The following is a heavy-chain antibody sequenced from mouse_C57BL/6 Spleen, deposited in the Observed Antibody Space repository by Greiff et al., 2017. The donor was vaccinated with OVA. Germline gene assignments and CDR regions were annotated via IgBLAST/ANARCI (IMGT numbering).Heavy chain of an antibody. V-gene: IGHV1-59*01. Sequence: QVQLQQPGAELVRPGTSVKLSCKASGYTFTSYWMHWVKQRPGQGLEWIGVIDPSDSSTNYNQKFKGKATLTVDTSSSTAYMQLSSLTSEDSAVYYCARRGFMITTLYYYAMDYWGQGTSVTVSS. J-gene: IGHJ4*01. CDR2: IDPSDSST. CDR3: ARRGFMITTLYYYAMDY. CDR1: GYTFTSYW. D-gene: IGHD2-4*01.